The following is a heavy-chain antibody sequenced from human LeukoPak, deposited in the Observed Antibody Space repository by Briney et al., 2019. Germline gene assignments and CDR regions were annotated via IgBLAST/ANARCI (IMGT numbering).Heavy chain of an antibody. J-gene: IGHJ4*02. V-gene: IGHV3-74*01. CDR3: AKDRYYGSGGSTYFDY. D-gene: IGHD3-10*01. CDR2: LSPDGSSS. CDR1: GFTFSSYS. Sequence: GGSLRLSCAASGFTFSSYSMNWVRQAPGKGLVWVSRLSPDGSSSIYADSVKGRFTISRDNSKNSLYLQMNSLRADDTAVYYCAKDRYYGSGGSTYFDYWGQGTLVTVSS.